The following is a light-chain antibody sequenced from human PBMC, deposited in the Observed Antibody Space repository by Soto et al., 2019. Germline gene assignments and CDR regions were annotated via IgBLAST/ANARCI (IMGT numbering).Light chain of an antibody. CDR2: RDS. V-gene: IGLV3-9*01. CDR3: QVWDSSTGYV. J-gene: IGLJ1*01. CDR1: NIGSKN. Sequence: SYELTQPLSVSVALGQTARITCGGNNIGSKNVHWYQQKPGQAPVLVISRDSNRPSGIPERFSGSNSGNTATLTISRAQAGDEADYYCQVWDSSTGYVFGTGTKLTVL.